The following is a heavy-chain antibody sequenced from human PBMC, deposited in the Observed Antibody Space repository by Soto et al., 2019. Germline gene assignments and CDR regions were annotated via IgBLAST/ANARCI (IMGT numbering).Heavy chain of an antibody. D-gene: IGHD2-2*01. CDR3: ARGYCSSTSCFSPYYYYGMDV. J-gene: IGHJ6*02. CDR2: IIAIFGTA. V-gene: IGHV1-69*01. CDR1: GDTFSSYA. Sequence: QVQLVQSGAEVKKPGSSVKVSCKASGDTFSSYAISWVRQAPEQGLEWMGGIIAIFGTANYAQKFQGRVTITADESTSTAYMELSSLRSEDTAVYYCARGYCSSTSCFSPYYYYGMDVWGQGTTVTVSS.